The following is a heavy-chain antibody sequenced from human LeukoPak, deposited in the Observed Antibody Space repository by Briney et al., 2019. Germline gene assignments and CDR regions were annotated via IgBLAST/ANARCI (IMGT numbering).Heavy chain of an antibody. J-gene: IGHJ4*02. D-gene: IGHD5-12*01. V-gene: IGHV1-69*04. Sequence: SVMVSCKASGGTFSSYAISWVRQAPGQGLEWMGRIIPILGIANYAQKFQGRVTITADKSTSTAYMELSSLRSEDTAVYYCARDDSGYDSYWGQGTLVTVSS. CDR3: ARDDSGYDSY. CDR1: GGTFSSYA. CDR2: IIPILGIA.